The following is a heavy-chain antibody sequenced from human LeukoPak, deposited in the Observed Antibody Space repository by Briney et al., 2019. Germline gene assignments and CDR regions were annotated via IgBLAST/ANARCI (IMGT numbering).Heavy chain of an antibody. Sequence: ASVKVSCKASVYTFTSYGISWVRQAPGQGLEWMGWISAYNGNTNYAQKLQGRVTMTTDTSTSTAYMELRSLRSDDTAVYYCARDPTRLYGSGSYYIEGATLRRERYYGMDVWGQGTTVTVSS. CDR2: ISAYNGNT. J-gene: IGHJ6*02. V-gene: IGHV1-18*01. D-gene: IGHD3-10*01. CDR1: VYTFTSYG. CDR3: ARDPTRLYGSGSYYIEGATLRRERYYGMDV.